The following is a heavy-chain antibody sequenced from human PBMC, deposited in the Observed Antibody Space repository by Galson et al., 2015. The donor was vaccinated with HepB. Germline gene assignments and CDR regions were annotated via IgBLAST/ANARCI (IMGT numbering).Heavy chain of an antibody. D-gene: IGHD5-24*01. CDR3: AKDLRRRDGYNYDDY. J-gene: IGHJ4*02. CDR2: IYSGGST. Sequence: SLRLSCAASGFTVSSNYMSWVRQAPGKGLEWVSVIYSGGSTYYADSVKGRFTISRDNSKNTLYLQMNSLRAEDTAVYYCAKDLRRRDGYNYDDYWGQGTLVTVSS. V-gene: IGHV3-66*02. CDR1: GFTVSSNY.